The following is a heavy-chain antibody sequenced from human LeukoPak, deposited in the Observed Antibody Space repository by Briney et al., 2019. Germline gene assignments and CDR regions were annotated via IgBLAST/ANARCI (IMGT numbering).Heavy chain of an antibody. V-gene: IGHV4-61*01. CDR3: ARGWSSSSDYYYYGMDV. D-gene: IGHD6-6*01. J-gene: IGHJ6*02. CDR2: IYYSGST. CDR1: GASVSSGSYY. Sequence: SETLSLTCNVSGASVSSGSYYWSWIRQPPGKGLEWIGYIYYSGSTNYNPSLKSRVTISVDTSKNQFSLKLSSVTAADTAVYYCARGWSSSSDYYYYGMDVWGQGTTVTVSS.